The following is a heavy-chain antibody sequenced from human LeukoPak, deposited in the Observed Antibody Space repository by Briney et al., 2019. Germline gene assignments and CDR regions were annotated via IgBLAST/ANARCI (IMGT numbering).Heavy chain of an antibody. CDR3: AKSYGSGSYRIDY. D-gene: IGHD3-10*01. CDR2: ISYDGSNK. CDR1: GFTFSSYA. V-gene: IGHV3-30*04. J-gene: IGHJ4*02. Sequence: PGGSLRLSCAASGFTFSSYAMHWVRQAPGKGLEWVAVISYDGSNKYYGDSVKGRFTISGDNSKNTLYLQTNSLRAEDTAVYYCAKSYGSGSYRIDYWGQGTLVTVSS.